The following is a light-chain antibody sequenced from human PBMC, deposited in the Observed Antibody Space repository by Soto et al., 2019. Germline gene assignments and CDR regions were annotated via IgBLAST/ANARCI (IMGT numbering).Light chain of an antibody. V-gene: IGLV2-14*03. CDR2: DVS. Sequence: QAASVSGSPGQSITISCTGTSSDVGGYNYVSWYQQHPGKAPKLMIYDVSNRPSGVSNRFSGSKSGNTASLTISGLQAEDEADYYCNSYTTVTYVVFGGGTKLTVL. J-gene: IGLJ2*01. CDR3: NSYTTVTYVV. CDR1: SSDVGGYNY.